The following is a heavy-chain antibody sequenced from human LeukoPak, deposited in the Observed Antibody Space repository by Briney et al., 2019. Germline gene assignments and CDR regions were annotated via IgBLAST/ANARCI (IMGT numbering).Heavy chain of an antibody. CDR2: IYPGDSDT. CDR3: ARHVGNSDVDF. CDR1: GYRFANYW. D-gene: IGHD1-26*01. Sequence: GESLKISCKGSGYRFANYWIGWVRQMPGKGLEWMGIIYPGDSDTRYSPSFQGQVTISADKSISTAYLQWSSLQASDTAMYYCARHVGNSDVDFWGQGTLVTVSS. V-gene: IGHV5-51*01. J-gene: IGHJ4*02.